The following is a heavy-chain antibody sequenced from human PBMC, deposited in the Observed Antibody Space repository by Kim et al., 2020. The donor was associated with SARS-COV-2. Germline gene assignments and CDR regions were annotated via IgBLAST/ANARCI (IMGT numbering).Heavy chain of an antibody. V-gene: IGHV1-69*13. CDR2: IIPIFGTA. CDR3: ASSVVVPAAPPYYYGMDV. D-gene: IGHD2-2*01. CDR1: GGTFSSYA. J-gene: IGHJ6*02. Sequence: SVKVSCKASGGTFSSYAISWVRQAPGQGLEWMGGIIPIFGTANYAQKFQGRVTITADESTSTAYMELSSLRSEDTAVYYCASSVVVPAAPPYYYGMDVWGQGTTVTVSS.